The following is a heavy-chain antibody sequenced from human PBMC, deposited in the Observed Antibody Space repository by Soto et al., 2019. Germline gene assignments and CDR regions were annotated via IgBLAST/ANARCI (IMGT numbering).Heavy chain of an antibody. D-gene: IGHD3-3*01. CDR3: AREVRVRGFAFDI. V-gene: IGHV3-66*01. Sequence: GGSLRLSCAASGFTVSSIYMSWVRQAPGKGLEWVSVIYSGGSTYYADSVKGRFTISRDNSKNMLYLQMNSLRVEDTAVYYCAREVRVRGFAFDIWGQGTMVTVSS. J-gene: IGHJ3*02. CDR1: GFTVSSIY. CDR2: IYSGGST.